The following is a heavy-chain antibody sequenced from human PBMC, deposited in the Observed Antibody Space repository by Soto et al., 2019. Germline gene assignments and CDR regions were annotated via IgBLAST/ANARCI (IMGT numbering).Heavy chain of an antibody. Sequence: QVQLVESGAEVKKPGASVKVSCKASGYTFTNYGISWVRQAPGQGLEWMGWISGYKGNKKYAQKFQGRVTMTTDTPTNTAYMELRSLRSDDTAVYYCARDREYYYDSSGNYYYHYGMDVWGQGTTVTVS. V-gene: IGHV1-18*04. CDR3: ARDREYYYDSSGNYYYHYGMDV. CDR2: ISGYKGNK. J-gene: IGHJ6*02. CDR1: GYTFTNYG. D-gene: IGHD3-22*01.